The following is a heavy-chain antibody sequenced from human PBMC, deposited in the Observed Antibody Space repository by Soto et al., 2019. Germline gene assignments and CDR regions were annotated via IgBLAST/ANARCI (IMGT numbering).Heavy chain of an antibody. CDR3: AQDTYYHDTSGYYTLDD. CDR1: GFTFSSYG. CDR2: ISYDGSNK. Sequence: HPGGSLRLSCAASGFTFSSYGMHWVRQAPGKGLEWVAVISYDGSNKYYADSVKGRFTISRDNSKNTLYLQMNSLRVEDTAVFYCAQDTYYHDTSGYYTLDDSGQGALVTVSS. V-gene: IGHV3-30*18. D-gene: IGHD3-22*01. J-gene: IGHJ4*02.